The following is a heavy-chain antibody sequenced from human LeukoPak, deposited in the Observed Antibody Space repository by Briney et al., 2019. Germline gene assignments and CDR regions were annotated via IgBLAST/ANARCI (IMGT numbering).Heavy chain of an antibody. CDR2: IRSGGSAI. Sequence: GRSLRLSCAASGFTFSSYDMNWVRQVPGKGLEWVSHIRSGGSAIYYADSVKGRFTISRDSAKKSLFLQMNSLRAEDTAVYYCAKEDTVTTAFDYWGQGTLVTVSS. V-gene: IGHV3-48*03. D-gene: IGHD4-17*01. CDR1: GFTFSSYD. J-gene: IGHJ4*02. CDR3: AKEDTVTTAFDY.